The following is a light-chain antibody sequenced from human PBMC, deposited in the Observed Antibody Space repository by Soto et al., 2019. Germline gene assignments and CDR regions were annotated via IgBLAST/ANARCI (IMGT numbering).Light chain of an antibody. V-gene: IGLV1-40*01. CDR1: SSNIGGAYD. CDR3: QSYDSSLSGWV. Sequence: QSVLTQPPSVSGAPGQRVTISCTGSSSNIGGAYDVHWYQQLPGTAPKVLIYGNSNRPSGVPDRFSGSKSGTSASLAITGLQTEDEADYYCQSYDSSLSGWVFGGGTQLTVL. J-gene: IGLJ3*02. CDR2: GNS.